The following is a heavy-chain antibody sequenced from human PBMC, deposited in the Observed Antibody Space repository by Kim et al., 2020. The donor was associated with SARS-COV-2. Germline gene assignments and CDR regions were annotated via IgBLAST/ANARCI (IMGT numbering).Heavy chain of an antibody. CDR3: TRTFFDQKLDV. D-gene: IGHD3-9*01. CDR1: GFTFSDHY. Sequence: GGSLRLSCAASGFTFSDHYMEWVRQAPGKGLEWVGRSKNKASSFTTQYAASVKGRFTISRDESKNVLFLQMDSLKIEDTAVYYCTRTFFDQKLDVWGQGT. CDR2: SKNKASSFTT. V-gene: IGHV3-72*01. J-gene: IGHJ6*02.